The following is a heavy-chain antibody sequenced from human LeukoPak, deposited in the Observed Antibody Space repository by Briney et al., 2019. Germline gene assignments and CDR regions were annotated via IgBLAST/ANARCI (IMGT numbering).Heavy chain of an antibody. CDR3: ARSGSHDY. CDR2: ISSSSSYI. D-gene: IGHD1-26*01. Sequence: GGSLRLSCAASGVTFSSYSMNWVRQAPRKGLEWVSSISSSSSYIYYADSVKGRFTISRDNAKNSLYPQMNSLRAEDTAVYYCARSGSHDYWGQGTLVTVSS. V-gene: IGHV3-21*01. CDR1: GVTFSSYS. J-gene: IGHJ4*02.